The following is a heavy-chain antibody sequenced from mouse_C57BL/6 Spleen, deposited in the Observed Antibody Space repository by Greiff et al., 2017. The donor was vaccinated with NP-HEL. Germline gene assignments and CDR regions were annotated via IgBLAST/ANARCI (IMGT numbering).Heavy chain of an antibody. V-gene: IGHV1-69*01. CDR2: IDPSDSYT. CDR3: ARGGVAPDY. CDR1: GYTFTSYW. D-gene: IGHD1-1*01. J-gene: IGHJ2*01. Sequence: QVQLQQPGAELVMPGASVKLSCKASGYTFTSYWMHWVKQRPGQGLEWIGEIDPSDSYTNYNQKFKGKSTLTVDKSSRTAYMQLSSLTSEDSAVYYCARGGVAPDYWGQGTTLTVSS.